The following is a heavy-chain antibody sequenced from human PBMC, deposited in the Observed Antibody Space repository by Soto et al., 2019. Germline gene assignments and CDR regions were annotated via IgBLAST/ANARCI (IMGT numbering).Heavy chain of an antibody. J-gene: IGHJ4*02. D-gene: IGHD1-26*01. CDR3: AKARTRSLVGASHY. Sequence: GGSLRLSCAASGFTFSSYAMSWVRQAPGKGLEWVSAISGSGGSTYYADSVKGRFTISRDNSKNTLYLQMNSLRAEDTAVYYCAKARTRSLVGASHYWGQGTLVTVSS. CDR2: ISGSGGST. V-gene: IGHV3-23*01. CDR1: GFTFSSYA.